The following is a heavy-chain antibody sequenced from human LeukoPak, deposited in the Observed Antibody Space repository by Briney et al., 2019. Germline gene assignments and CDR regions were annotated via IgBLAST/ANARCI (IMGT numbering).Heavy chain of an antibody. Sequence: SETLSLTCAAYGGSFSGYYWSWIRQPPGKGLEWIGEINHSGSTNYNPSLKSRVTISVDTSKNQFSLKLSSVTAADTAVYYCARQKSSSWKSPFDYWGQGTLVTVSS. V-gene: IGHV4-34*01. CDR1: GGSFSGYY. D-gene: IGHD6-13*01. J-gene: IGHJ4*02. CDR2: INHSGST. CDR3: ARQKSSSWKSPFDY.